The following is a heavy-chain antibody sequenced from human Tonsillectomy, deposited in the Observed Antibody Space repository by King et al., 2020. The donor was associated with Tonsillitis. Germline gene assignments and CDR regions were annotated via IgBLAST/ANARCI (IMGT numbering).Heavy chain of an antibody. CDR2: ISSSSSYI. CDR1: GFTFSGYT. Sequence: VQLVESGGGLVKPGGSLRLSCAASGFTFSGYTMNWVRQAPGKGLEWVSSISSSSSYIYYSDSVKGRFTNSRDNAKKSLYLQMNSLRAEDTALYYCARYRRTGSDAFDIWGQGTMVTVSS. CDR3: ARYRRTGSDAFDI. V-gene: IGHV3-21*01. D-gene: IGHD7-27*01. J-gene: IGHJ3*02.